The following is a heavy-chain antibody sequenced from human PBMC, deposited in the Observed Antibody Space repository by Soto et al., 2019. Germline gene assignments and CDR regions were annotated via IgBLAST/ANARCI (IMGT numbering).Heavy chain of an antibody. CDR2: IYHSGST. CDR1: GYSISSGYY. V-gene: IGHV4-38-2*02. Sequence: KTSETLSLTCAVSGYSISSGYYWGWIRQPPGKGLEWIGSIYHSGSTYYNPSLKSRVTISVDTSKNQFSLKLSSVTAADTAVYYCARDERWLQSSFDYWGQGTLVTVSS. J-gene: IGHJ4*02. CDR3: ARDERWLQSSFDY. D-gene: IGHD5-12*01.